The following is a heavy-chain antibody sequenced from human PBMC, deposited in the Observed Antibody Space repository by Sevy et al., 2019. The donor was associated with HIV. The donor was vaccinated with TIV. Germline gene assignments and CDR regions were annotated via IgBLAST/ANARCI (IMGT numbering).Heavy chain of an antibody. J-gene: IGHJ6*02. V-gene: IGHV4-31*03. CDR3: ARAPGIVTFYGMDV. Sequence: SETLSLTCSVSGGPISSGGYYWSWIRQHPRKGLEWIGYIYNSGSTYYTPSLKSRVTISLVTSQNQFSLKMSSVTAADTAVYYCARAPGIVTFYGMDVWGQGTTVTVSS. CDR1: GGPISSGGYY. D-gene: IGHD2-15*01. CDR2: IYNSGST.